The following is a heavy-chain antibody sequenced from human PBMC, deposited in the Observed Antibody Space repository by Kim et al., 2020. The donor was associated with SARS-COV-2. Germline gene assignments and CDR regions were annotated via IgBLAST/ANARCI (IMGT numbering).Heavy chain of an antibody. CDR3: ARLSSWVTAPLYGGDVYYYYMDV. Sequence: GGSLRLSCAASGFTFSKYWMNWVRQAPGKGLEWVASAKQDGSDKNYVDSVRGRFTISRDDAKNSLYLQMNSLRVEDTAVYYCARLSSWVTAPLYGGDVYYYYMDVWGKGTTVTVSS. J-gene: IGHJ6*03. CDR2: AKQDGSDK. CDR1: GFTFSKYW. V-gene: IGHV3-7*01. D-gene: IGHD2-21*02.